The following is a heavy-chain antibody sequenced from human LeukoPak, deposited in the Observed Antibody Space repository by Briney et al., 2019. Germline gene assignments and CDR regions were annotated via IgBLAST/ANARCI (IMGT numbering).Heavy chain of an antibody. CDR3: ARDRGKLRFLEWLPRVWFDP. CDR2: ISAYNGNT. D-gene: IGHD3-3*01. J-gene: IGHJ5*02. V-gene: IGHV1-18*01. Sequence: GASVKVSCKASGYTFTSYGISWVRQAPGQGLEGMGWISAYNGNTNYAQKLQGRVTMTTDTSTSTAYMELRSLRSDDTAVYYCARDRGKLRFLEWLPRVWFDPWGQGTLVTVSS. CDR1: GYTFTSYG.